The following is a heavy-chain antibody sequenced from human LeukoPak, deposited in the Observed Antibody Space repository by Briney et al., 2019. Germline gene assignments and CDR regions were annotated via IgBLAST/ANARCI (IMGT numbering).Heavy chain of an antibody. CDR1: GFTFSVYW. J-gene: IGHJ4*02. CDR2: IKYDGSEK. Sequence: GGSLRLSCAGGGFTFSVYWMSWVRQAPGKELEWVANIKYDGSEKYYVDSVKGRFTISRDNAKNSLYLQMNSLRVEDTALYYCARGRSKDYWGQGTLVTVSS. D-gene: IGHD3-10*01. V-gene: IGHV3-7*04. CDR3: ARGRSKDY.